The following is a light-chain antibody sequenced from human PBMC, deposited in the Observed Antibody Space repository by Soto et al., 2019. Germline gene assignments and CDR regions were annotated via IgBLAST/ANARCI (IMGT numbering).Light chain of an antibody. V-gene: IGKV3-20*01. J-gene: IGKJ2*03. CDR1: QSVSSNY. CDR2: GAS. CDR3: QQYGNSPRYS. Sequence: EIVLTQSPGTLPLSPGERVTLSCRASQSVSSNYLAWYQQKPGQAPRLLIYGASSRATGIPDRFSGSGSGTDFTLTISRLEPEDFAVYYCQQYGNSPRYSFGQGTKLEIK.